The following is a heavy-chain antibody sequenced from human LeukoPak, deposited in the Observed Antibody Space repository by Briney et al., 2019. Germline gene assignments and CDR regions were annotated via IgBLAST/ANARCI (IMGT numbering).Heavy chain of an antibody. D-gene: IGHD6-6*01. CDR3: ARGRYSTSPLDY. V-gene: IGHV3-11*06. J-gene: IGHJ4*02. CDR2: ISGSSGST. CDR1: GFSFSGYY. Sequence: GGSLRLSCAASGFSFSGYYMTWIRQASGKGLEWVSYISGSSGSTNYADSVKGRFTISRDNAKNSLYLQMNSLRAEDTAVYYCARGRYSTSPLDYWGQGTLVTVSS.